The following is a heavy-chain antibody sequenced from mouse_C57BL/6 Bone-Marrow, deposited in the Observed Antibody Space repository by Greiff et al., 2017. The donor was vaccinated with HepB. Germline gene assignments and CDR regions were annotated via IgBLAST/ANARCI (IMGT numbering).Heavy chain of an antibody. D-gene: IGHD2-4*01. J-gene: IGHJ3*01. CDR2: ISSGSSTI. CDR1: GFTFSDYG. Sequence: EVQRVESGGGFVKPGGSLKLSCAASGFTFSDYGMHWVRPAPEKGLEWVAYISSGSSTIYYADTVKGRFTISRDNAKNTLFLQMTSLRSEDTAMYYCARNDYGSWFAYWGQGTLVTVSA. V-gene: IGHV5-17*01. CDR3: ARNDYGSWFAY.